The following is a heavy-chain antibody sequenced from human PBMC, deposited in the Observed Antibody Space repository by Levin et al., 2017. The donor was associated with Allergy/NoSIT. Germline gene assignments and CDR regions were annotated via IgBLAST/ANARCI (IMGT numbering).Heavy chain of an antibody. J-gene: IGHJ4*02. D-gene: IGHD3-9*01. V-gene: IGHV3-23*01. Sequence: GGSLRLSCAASGFTFSSYAMSWVRQAPGKGLEWVSAISGSGGSTYYADSVKGRFTISRDNSKNTLYLQMNSLRAEDTAVYYCAKGGYYDILTGYYRPADYWGQGTLVTVSS. CDR3: AKGGYYDILTGYYRPADY. CDR2: ISGSGGST. CDR1: GFTFSSYA.